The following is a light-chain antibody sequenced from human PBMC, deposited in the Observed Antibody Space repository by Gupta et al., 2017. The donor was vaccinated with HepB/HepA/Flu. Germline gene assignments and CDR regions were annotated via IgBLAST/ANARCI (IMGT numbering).Light chain of an antibody. Sequence: SHLFTQPPPVSVAPGKTAMFTCEGNNIGSRSVHWYRQRPGQAPVLFGNDDIERPSGIPERLSGFNAGDTATLTITGVEAGEEADDYGQVWDSGSDQAVFGGGTKLTV. CDR1: NIGSRS. CDR2: DDI. CDR3: QVWDSGSDQAV. J-gene: IGLJ3*02. V-gene: IGLV3-21*03.